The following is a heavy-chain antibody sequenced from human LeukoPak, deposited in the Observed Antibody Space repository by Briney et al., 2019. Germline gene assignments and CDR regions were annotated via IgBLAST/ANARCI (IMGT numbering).Heavy chain of an antibody. CDR1: GGSINSYY. CDR3: TRDSGTTGVVKFDP. Sequence: PSETLSPTCTVSGGSINSYYWSWLRQPAERGLEWVGRIYASGSTTYNPSLRSRVAMSMDTSKNQFSLRLTSVTAADTAVYYCTRDSGTTGVVKFDPWGQGILVTVSS. J-gene: IGHJ5*02. CDR2: IYASGST. D-gene: IGHD4-23*01. V-gene: IGHV4-4*07.